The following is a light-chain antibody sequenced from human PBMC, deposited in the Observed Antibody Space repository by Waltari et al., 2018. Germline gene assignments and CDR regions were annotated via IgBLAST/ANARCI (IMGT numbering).Light chain of an antibody. V-gene: IGKV3-11*01. J-gene: IGKJ5*01. Sequence: DIVLTQSPATLSLSPGERATLSCRASQSVSSYLAWYQQKQCQAPRLLIYYAANRATGIPARFSGSGSGTDFTLTISSLEPEDFAVYYCQQRSNWITFGQGTRLEIK. CDR1: QSVSSY. CDR2: YAA. CDR3: QQRSNWIT.